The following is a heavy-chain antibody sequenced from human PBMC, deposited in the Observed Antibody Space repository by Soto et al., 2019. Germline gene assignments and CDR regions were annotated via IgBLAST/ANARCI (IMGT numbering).Heavy chain of an antibody. J-gene: IGHJ6*02. CDR3: AREYSGSYLYYYGMDV. V-gene: IGHV4-31*03. Sequence: QVQLQESGPGLVKPSQTLSLTCTVSGGSLSSGGYFWTWIRQLPGKGLEWIGYISYSGSSYYNPSLKSRRSLSPGTAKNQFSLKLNSVTAADTAVYYCAREYSGSYLYYYGMDVWGQGTTVTVSS. CDR1: GGSLSSGGYF. CDR2: ISYSGSS. D-gene: IGHD1-26*01.